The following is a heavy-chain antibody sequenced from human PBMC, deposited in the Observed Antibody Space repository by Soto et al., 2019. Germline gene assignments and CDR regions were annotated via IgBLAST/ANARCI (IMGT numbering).Heavy chain of an antibody. D-gene: IGHD2-8*01. Sequence: VQLVQSGAEVKKPGASVKVSCKASGYTFTHYYIHWVRQAPGQGLEWMGMINPSGGSTDYAQKFQGRVTMTTETSTTTVYMELSSLRSDDTAVYYCARPPFPGCINGVCYPCDHWGQGTLVTVSS. CDR2: INPSGGST. CDR3: ARPPFPGCINGVCYPCDH. J-gene: IGHJ4*02. CDR1: GYTFTHYY. V-gene: IGHV1-46*01.